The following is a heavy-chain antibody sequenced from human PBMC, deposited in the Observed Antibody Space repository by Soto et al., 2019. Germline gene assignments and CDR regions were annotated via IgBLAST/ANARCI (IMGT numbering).Heavy chain of an antibody. J-gene: IGHJ4*02. CDR3: AIGGGVYNYFDH. Sequence: EVQLVESGGGLVQPGGSLRLSCAASGFLFSTYWMFWVRQVPRKGLLWVSRIKSDGGSTSYADSVKGRFTISRDNTKNTLDLQTPSLRAEDTTVYYCAIGGGVYNYFDHWGQGILVTVSS. CDR2: IKSDGGST. D-gene: IGHD2-8*02. CDR1: GFLFSTYW. V-gene: IGHV3-74*01.